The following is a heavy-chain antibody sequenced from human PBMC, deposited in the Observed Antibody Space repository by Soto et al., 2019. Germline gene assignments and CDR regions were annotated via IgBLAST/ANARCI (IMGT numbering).Heavy chain of an antibody. J-gene: IGHJ6*02. CDR2: ISAYNGNT. CDR3: ARDRYCSSTSCYSFGHEYYYYYGMDV. CDR1: GYTFMSYG. V-gene: IGHV1-18*01. Sequence: ASLKVSCKASGYTFMSYGISWVRQAPGQGLEWLGWISAYNGNTNYAQKLQGRVTMTTDTSTSTAYMELRSLRSDDTAVYYCARDRYCSSTSCYSFGHEYYYYYGMDVWGQGTTVTVSS. D-gene: IGHD2-2*01.